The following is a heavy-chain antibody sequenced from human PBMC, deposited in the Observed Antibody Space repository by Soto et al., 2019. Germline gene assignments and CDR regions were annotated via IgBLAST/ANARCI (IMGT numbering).Heavy chain of an antibody. CDR1: GGAFGSYA. Sequence: QVQLVQSGAEVKKPGSSVKVSCNASGGAFGSYAINWVRQAPGQGLEWMGGIIPMFDTTNYAQRFQGRVTVTADESTSTVYLELTRLRSEDTGMYYCTRHRGYSSGYWGQDFWGQGTLVTVSS. D-gene: IGHD5-12*01. CDR3: TRHRGYSSGYWGQDF. V-gene: IGHV1-69*01. J-gene: IGHJ4*02. CDR2: IIPMFDTT.